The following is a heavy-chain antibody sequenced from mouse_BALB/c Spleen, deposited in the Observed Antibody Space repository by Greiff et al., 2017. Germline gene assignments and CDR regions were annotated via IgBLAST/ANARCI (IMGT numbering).Heavy chain of an antibody. D-gene: IGHD2-10*02. J-gene: IGHJ4*01. CDR2: ISSGGGST. Sequence: EVMLVESGGDLVKPGGSLKLSCAASGFAFSSYDMSWVRQTPEKRLEWVAYISSGGGSTYYPDTVKGRFTISRDNAKNTLYLQMSSLKSEDTAMYYCARQGYGNYVYAMDYWGQGTSVTVSS. V-gene: IGHV5-12-1*01. CDR3: ARQGYGNYVYAMDY. CDR1: GFAFSSYD.